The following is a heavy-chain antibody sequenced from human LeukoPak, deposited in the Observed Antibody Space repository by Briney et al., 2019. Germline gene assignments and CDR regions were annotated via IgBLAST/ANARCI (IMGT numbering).Heavy chain of an antibody. D-gene: IGHD3/OR15-3a*01. Sequence: GRSLRLSCAASGFTFSSYGMHWVRQAPGKGLEWVAIISYDGTNKYYADSVKGRFTISRDNPKNTLYLQMNSLRAEDTAVYYCARGRLGTFDYWGQGTLVTVSS. CDR2: ISYDGTNK. CDR3: ARGRLGTFDY. V-gene: IGHV3-30*03. J-gene: IGHJ4*02. CDR1: GFTFSSYG.